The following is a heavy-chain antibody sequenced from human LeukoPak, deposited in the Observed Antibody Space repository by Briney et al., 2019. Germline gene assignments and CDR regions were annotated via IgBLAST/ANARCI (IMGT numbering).Heavy chain of an antibody. CDR2: IKEDGIDK. CDR1: GFTFSTYW. J-gene: IGHJ5*02. D-gene: IGHD2-21*02. CDR3: AGERNCGGDCYQGSWFDP. Sequence: PGGSLRLSCAASGFTFSTYWMTWVRQAPGKGLEWVASIKEDGIDKYYVDSVKGRFTVSRDNAKNSLFLQMNSLRAEDTAIYYCAGERNCGGDCYQGSWFDPWGQGTLVTVSS. V-gene: IGHV3-7*01.